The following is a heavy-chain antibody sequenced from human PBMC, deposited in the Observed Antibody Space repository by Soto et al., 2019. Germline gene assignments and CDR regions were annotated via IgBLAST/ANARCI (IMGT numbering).Heavy chain of an antibody. V-gene: IGHV1-8*01. CDR2: MNPNSGNT. Sequence: QVQLVQSGAEVKKPGASVKVSCKASGYTFTSYDINWVRQATGQGLEWMGWMNPNSGNTGYAKKFQGRVTMTRNTSSTTAYTELSSLRSDDQAVSYCASEMKTRGVDVWAKGPRSPSP. CDR1: GYTFTSYD. CDR3: ASEMKTRGVDV. J-gene: IGHJ6*02.